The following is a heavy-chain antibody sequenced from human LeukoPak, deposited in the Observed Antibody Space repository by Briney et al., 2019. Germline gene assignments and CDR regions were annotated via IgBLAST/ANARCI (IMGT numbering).Heavy chain of an antibody. J-gene: IGHJ1*01. CDR3: AKEAPGYYDSSGYSPEYFQH. Sequence: GGSLRLSCAASGFTFSSYAMSWVRQAPGKGLEWVSAISGSGGSTYYADSVKGRFTISSDNSKNALYLQMNSLRAEDTAVYYCAKEAPGYYDSSGYSPEYFQHWGQGTLVTVSS. V-gene: IGHV3-23*01. CDR1: GFTFSSYA. CDR2: ISGSGGST. D-gene: IGHD3-22*01.